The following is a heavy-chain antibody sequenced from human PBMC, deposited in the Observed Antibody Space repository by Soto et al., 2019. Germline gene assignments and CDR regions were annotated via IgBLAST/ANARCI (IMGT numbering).Heavy chain of an antibody. CDR3: AKGSIVVVPAAISYYYYMDV. D-gene: IGHD2-2*02. Sequence: QVQLVESGGGVVQPGRSLRLSCAASGFTFSSYGMHWVRQAPGKGLEWVAVISYDGSNKYYAESVKGRFTISRDNSKNMLYLQMNSLRAEDTAVYYCAKGSIVVVPAAISYYYYMDVWGKGTTVTVSS. CDR1: GFTFSSYG. J-gene: IGHJ6*03. V-gene: IGHV3-30*18. CDR2: ISYDGSNK.